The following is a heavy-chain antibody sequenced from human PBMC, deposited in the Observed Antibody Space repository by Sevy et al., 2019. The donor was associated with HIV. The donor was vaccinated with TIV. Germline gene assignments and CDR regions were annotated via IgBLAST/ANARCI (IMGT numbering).Heavy chain of an antibody. CDR2: IYSDGST. J-gene: IGHJ3*02. CDR3: ANHASDYDSSGYLERDAFDI. D-gene: IGHD3-22*01. V-gene: IGHV3-53*01. Sequence: GGSLRLSCAASGFTVSDNYMSWVRQAPGKGLEWVSVIYSDGSTYYADSVKGRFTITRDNSKNTLYLIMNSLRAEDTAVYYCANHASDYDSSGYLERDAFDIWGQGTMVTVSS. CDR1: GFTVSDNY.